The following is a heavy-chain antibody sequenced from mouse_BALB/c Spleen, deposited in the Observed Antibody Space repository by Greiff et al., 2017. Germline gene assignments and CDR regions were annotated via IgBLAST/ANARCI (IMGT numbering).Heavy chain of an antibody. D-gene: IGHD2-3*01. Sequence: QVQLQQSGPELVKPGASVKISCKASGYAFSSSWMNWVKQRPGQGLEWIGRIYPGDGDTNYNGKFKGKATLTADKSSSTAYMQLSSLTSVDSAVYFCARKGGPYEEYFDYWGQGTTLTVSS. CDR3: ARKGGPYEEYFDY. V-gene: IGHV1-82*01. CDR2: IYPGDGDT. J-gene: IGHJ2*01. CDR1: GYAFSSSW.